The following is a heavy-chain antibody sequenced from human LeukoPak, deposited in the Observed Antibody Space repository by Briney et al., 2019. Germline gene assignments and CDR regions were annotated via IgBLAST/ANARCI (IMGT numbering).Heavy chain of an antibody. D-gene: IGHD1-26*01. Sequence: GGSLKLSCAASEFTFSSYSMNWVRQAPGKGLEWFSSISSSSSYIYYADSVKGRFTISRDNAKNSLYLQMNSLRAEDTAVYYCARVYSGATYYFDYWGQGTLVTVSS. V-gene: IGHV3-21*01. J-gene: IGHJ4*02. CDR2: ISSSSSYI. CDR3: ARVYSGATYYFDY. CDR1: EFTFSSYS.